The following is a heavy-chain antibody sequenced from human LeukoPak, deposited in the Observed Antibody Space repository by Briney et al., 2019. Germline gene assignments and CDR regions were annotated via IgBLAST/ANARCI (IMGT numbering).Heavy chain of an antibody. CDR3: ARVAVAGRDYYYMDV. CDR1: GFTVSSNY. V-gene: IGHV3-66*01. CDR2: IYSGGTI. J-gene: IGHJ6*03. D-gene: IGHD2-15*01. Sequence: GGSLRLSCAASGFTVSSNYMSWVRQAPGKGLEWVSVIYSGGTIYYADSVKGRFTISRDNAKNSLYLQMNSLRAEDTAVYYCARVAVAGRDYYYMDVWGKGTTVTISS.